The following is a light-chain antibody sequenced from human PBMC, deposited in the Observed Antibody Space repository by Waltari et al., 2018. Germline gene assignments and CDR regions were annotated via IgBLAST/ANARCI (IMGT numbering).Light chain of an antibody. CDR1: SSDVGGYDY. J-gene: IGLJ2*01. CDR2: AVR. Sequence: QSALTQPASVSGSPGHSLTISCTGTSSDVGGYDYVSWYQQHPGKAPKPMIYAVRNRLSGVSNRFSGSKSGNTASLTISWLQAEDEADYYCNSYTSSITLVFGGGTKLTVL. V-gene: IGLV2-14*03. CDR3: NSYTSSITLV.